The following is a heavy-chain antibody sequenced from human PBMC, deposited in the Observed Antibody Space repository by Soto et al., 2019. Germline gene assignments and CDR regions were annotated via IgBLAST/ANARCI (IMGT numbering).Heavy chain of an antibody. CDR1: GFTFSYYW. CDR2: IHSDGSST. V-gene: IGHV3-74*01. CDR3: ARGDRGAFDI. J-gene: IGHJ3*02. D-gene: IGHD1-26*01. Sequence: EVQLVESGGGLVQPGESLRLSCVASGFTFSYYWMHWVRQGPGKGLVWVSRIHSDGSSTTYADSVKGRFTISRDNAKNTLYLLMNSLRAEDTAVYYCARGDRGAFDIWGQGTVVTVSS.